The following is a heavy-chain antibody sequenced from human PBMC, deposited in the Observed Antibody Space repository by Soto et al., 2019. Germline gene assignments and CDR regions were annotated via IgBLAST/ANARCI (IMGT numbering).Heavy chain of an antibody. V-gene: IGHV1-69*13. CDR1: GGTFRNYG. J-gene: IGHJ6*02. Sequence: ASVKVSCKASGGTFRNYGMGWVRQAPGQGLEWMGGIIPVFGTTNYAQKFQGRVTITADESTSTAYIEVSSLRSEDTAMFYCGRYCSGGSCHTLDYYGMDVWGQGTTVTVSS. D-gene: IGHD2-15*01. CDR2: IIPVFGTT. CDR3: GRYCSGGSCHTLDYYGMDV.